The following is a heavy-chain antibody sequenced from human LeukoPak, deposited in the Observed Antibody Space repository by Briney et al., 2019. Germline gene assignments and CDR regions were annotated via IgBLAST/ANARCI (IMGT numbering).Heavy chain of an antibody. CDR2: IYHSGST. J-gene: IGHJ4*02. CDR1: GGSISSGGYS. CDR3: ARVAGSGSYASFDY. D-gene: IGHD3-10*01. Sequence: SDTLSLTCAVSGGSISSGGYSWSWIRQPPGKGLEWIGYIYHSGSTYYNPSLKSRVTISVDRSKNQFSLKLSSVTAADTAVYYCARVAGSGSYASFDYWGQGTLVTVSS. V-gene: IGHV4-30-2*01.